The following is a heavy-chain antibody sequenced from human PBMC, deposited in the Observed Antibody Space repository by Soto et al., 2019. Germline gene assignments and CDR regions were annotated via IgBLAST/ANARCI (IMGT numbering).Heavy chain of an antibody. CDR1: GGSISSYY. CDR3: ARDRDGSGWYY. J-gene: IGHJ4*02. D-gene: IGHD6-19*01. CDR2: IYYSGST. V-gene: IGHV4-59*01. Sequence: QVQLQESGPGLVKPSETLSLTCTVSGGSISSYYWSWIRQPPGKGLVWIGYIYYSGSTNYNPSLKSRVTISVDTSKNQFYLKLSSVTAADTAVYYCARDRDGSGWYYWGQGTLVTVSS.